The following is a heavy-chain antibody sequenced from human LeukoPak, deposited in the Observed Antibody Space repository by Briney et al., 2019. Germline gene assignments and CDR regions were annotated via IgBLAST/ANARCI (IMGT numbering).Heavy chain of an antibody. J-gene: IGHJ4*02. Sequence: GASVKVSCKASGYTFTTTYINWVRQAPGQGLEWMGWISAYNGKTSYAQKFQGRVTMTTDSSTNTAYMDLTSLRSDDTAVYYCARGGTYYPCIDYWGQGTPVTVSS. D-gene: IGHD1-26*01. CDR3: ARGGTYYPCIDY. V-gene: IGHV1-18*01. CDR1: GYTFTTTY. CDR2: ISAYNGKT.